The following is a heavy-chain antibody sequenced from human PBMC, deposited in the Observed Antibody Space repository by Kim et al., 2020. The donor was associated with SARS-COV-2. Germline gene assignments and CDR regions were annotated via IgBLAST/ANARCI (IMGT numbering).Heavy chain of an antibody. J-gene: IGHJ4*02. CDR1: GGSISSGGYY. V-gene: IGHV4-31*03. D-gene: IGHD3-10*01. CDR2: IYYSGST. Sequence: SETLSLTCTVSGGSISSGGYYWSWIRQHPGKGLEWIGYIYYSGSTYYNPSLKSRVTISVDTSKNQFSLKLSSVTAADTAVYYCARVPAVEYGAMVRGVRPRAFFDYWGQGTLVTVSS. CDR3: ARVPAVEYGAMVRGVRPRAFFDY.